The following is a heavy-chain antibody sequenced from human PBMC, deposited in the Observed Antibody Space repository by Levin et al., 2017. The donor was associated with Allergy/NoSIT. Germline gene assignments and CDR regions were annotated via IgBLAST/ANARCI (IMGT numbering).Heavy chain of an antibody. CDR2: ISAYNGNT. CDR3: ARDYYGSGSYYRFDY. CDR1: GYTFTSYG. Sequence: ASVKVSCKASGYTFTSYGISWVRKAPGQGLEWMGWISAYNGNTNYAQKLQGRVTMTTDTSTSTAYMEVRSLRSDDTAVYYCARDYYGSGSYYRFDYWGQGTLVTVSS. J-gene: IGHJ4*02. D-gene: IGHD3-10*01. V-gene: IGHV1-18*01.